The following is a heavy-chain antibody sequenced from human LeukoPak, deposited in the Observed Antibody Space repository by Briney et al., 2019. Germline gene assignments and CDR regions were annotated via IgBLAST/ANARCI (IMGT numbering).Heavy chain of an antibody. V-gene: IGHV3-21*01. Sequence: GGSLRLSCAASRFTFSSYYMNWVRQAPGKGLEWVSSISSSSSYIYYAESVKGRFTNSRDNAKNSLYLQKNRLRAEDTAVYYCASQTGVIDYWGQGTLVTVSS. D-gene: IGHD1-1*01. CDR2: ISSSSSYI. CDR1: RFTFSSYY. J-gene: IGHJ4*02. CDR3: ASQTGVIDY.